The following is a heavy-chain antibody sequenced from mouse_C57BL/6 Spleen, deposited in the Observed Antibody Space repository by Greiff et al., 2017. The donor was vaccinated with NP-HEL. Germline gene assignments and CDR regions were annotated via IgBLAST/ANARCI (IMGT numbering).Heavy chain of an antibody. D-gene: IGHD1-1*02. J-gene: IGHJ2*01. CDR2: INPSTGGT. Sequence: VQLKQSGPELVKPGASVKISCKASGYSFTGYYMNWVKQSPEKSLEWIGEINPSTGGTTYNQKFKAKATLTVDKSSSTAYMQLKSLTSEDSAVYYCARRDGGYFDYWGQGTTLTVSS. CDR1: GYSFTGYY. V-gene: IGHV1-42*01. CDR3: ARRDGGYFDY.